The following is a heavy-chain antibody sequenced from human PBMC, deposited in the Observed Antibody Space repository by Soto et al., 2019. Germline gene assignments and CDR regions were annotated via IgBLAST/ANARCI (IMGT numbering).Heavy chain of an antibody. CDR2: IKQDGSQK. V-gene: IGHV3-7*01. CDR1: GFTFSSSW. CDR3: ARSRDN. Sequence: GGSLRLSCAASGFTFSSSWMNWVRLAPGKGLEWVATIKQDGSQKYYLDSVKGRFTISRDNAKNSVYLQMNSLRAEDTAVYYCARSRDNWGQGVLVTVSS. D-gene: IGHD6-13*01. J-gene: IGHJ4*02.